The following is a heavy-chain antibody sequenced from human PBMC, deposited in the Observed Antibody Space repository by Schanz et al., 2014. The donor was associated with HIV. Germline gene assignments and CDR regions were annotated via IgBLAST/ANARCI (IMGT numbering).Heavy chain of an antibody. J-gene: IGHJ3*02. CDR3: ARDPQKSFDI. CDR2: ISYDGSNK. Sequence: QVQLVESGGGVVQPGRSLRLSCAASGFTFSSYAMHWVRQAPGKGLEWVAVISYDGSNKYYADSVKGRFTISRDNSKNTLYLQMNSLRAEDTAVYYCARDPQKSFDIWGQGTMVIVSS. V-gene: IGHV3-30*04. CDR1: GFTFSSYA.